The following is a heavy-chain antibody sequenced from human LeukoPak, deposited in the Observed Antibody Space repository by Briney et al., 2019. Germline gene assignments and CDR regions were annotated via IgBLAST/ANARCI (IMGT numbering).Heavy chain of an antibody. CDR1: GFTFTAYA. CDR2: IHDDGIVT. Sequence: GGSLRLSCAASGFTFTAYAMSWFRQTPERGLEWVANIHDDGIVTHYVDSVKGRFTISRDNARNSVNLQLNSLRVEDTALYYCARGRGWVDHWGQGTLVTVSS. D-gene: IGHD3-16*01. J-gene: IGHJ4*02. CDR3: ARGRGWVDH. V-gene: IGHV3-7*01.